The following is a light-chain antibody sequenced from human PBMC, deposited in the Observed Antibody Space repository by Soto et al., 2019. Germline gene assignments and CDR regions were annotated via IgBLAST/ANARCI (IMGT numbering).Light chain of an antibody. Sequence: QSALTQPASVSGSPGQSITISCTGTSSDIGSDKLVSWYQQHPGRAPKIIIYEAFKRPSGVSNRFSGSRSGNTASLTISGLRGEDEADYYCCSYAASTTWVFGGGTKLTVL. CDR3: CSYAASTTWV. V-gene: IGLV2-23*01. CDR1: SSDIGSDKL. J-gene: IGLJ3*02. CDR2: EAF.